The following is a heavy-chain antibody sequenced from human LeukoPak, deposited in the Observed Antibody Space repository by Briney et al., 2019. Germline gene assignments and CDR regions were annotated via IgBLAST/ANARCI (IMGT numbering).Heavy chain of an antibody. J-gene: IGHJ4*02. CDR1: GFTLSRYW. CDR2: IKPNGSVK. CDR3: ARDRGGQWVELLLDS. D-gene: IGHD3-10*01. Sequence: WGSLKLSCEASGFTLSRYWMPWVRQTPGKGLEWMANIKPNGSVKYYVDTVKGRFTISRDNAKNSLYLQMNSLRAEDTALYYCARDRGGQWVELLLDSWGEGTLVTVSP. V-gene: IGHV3-7*05.